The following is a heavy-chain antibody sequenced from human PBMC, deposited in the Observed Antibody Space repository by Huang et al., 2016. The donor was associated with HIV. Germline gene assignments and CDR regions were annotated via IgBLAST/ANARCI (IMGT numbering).Heavy chain of an antibody. CDR2: IYPGDSYT. V-gene: IGHV5-51*01. Sequence: EVQLVQSGAVVKKPGESLKLSCKGSGYTFNGYWIGWVRQMPGTGRGWVCSIYPGDSYTTYRPSFQGQVTISADKSISTAYLQWSGLKASDTAMYYCARQGVGDFVVEPTGLGAFDIWGQGTMVTVSS. J-gene: IGHJ3*02. CDR1: GYTFNGYW. CDR3: ARQGVGDFVVEPTGLGAFDI. D-gene: IGHD2-2*01.